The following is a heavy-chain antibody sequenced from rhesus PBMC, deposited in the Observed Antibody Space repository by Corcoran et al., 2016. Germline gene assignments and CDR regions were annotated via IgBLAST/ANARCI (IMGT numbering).Heavy chain of an antibody. Sequence: QLQLQESGPGLVKPSETLSVTCAVSGGSISSSYWSWIRQAPGKGLEWIGSIYGSGSSTNYNPSSKGRVTLSVDTSKNQLSLKLSSVTAADTAVYYCASYSGSWNGNYFDYWGQGVLVTVSS. CDR3: ASYSGSWNGNYFDY. V-gene: IGHV4-169*02. D-gene: IGHD6-25*01. CDR2: IYGSGSST. CDR1: GGSISSSY. J-gene: IGHJ4*01.